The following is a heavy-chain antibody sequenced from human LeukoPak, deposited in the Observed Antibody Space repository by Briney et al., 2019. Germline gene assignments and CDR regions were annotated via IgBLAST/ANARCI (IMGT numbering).Heavy chain of an antibody. J-gene: IGHJ6*02. CDR3: AKGSGRDSSGYYYYYGMDV. V-gene: IGHV3-23*01. Sequence: ASVKVPCKASGGTFSSYAMSWVRQAPGKGLEWVSAISGSGGSTYYADSVKGRFTISRDNSKNTLYLQMNSLRAEDTAVYYCAKGSGRDSSGYYYYYGMDVWGQGTTVTVSS. CDR1: GGTFSSYA. CDR2: ISGSGGST. D-gene: IGHD3-22*01.